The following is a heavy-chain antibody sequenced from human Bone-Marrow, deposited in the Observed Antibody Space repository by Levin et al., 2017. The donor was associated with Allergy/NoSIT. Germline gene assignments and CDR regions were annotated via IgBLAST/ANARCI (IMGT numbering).Heavy chain of an antibody. V-gene: IGHV3-30-3*01. J-gene: IGHJ4*02. CDR1: GFTFSSYA. Sequence: PGGSLRLSCAASGFTFSSYAMHWVRQAPGKGLEWVAVISYDGSNKYYADSVKGRFTISRDNSKNTLYLQMNSLRAEDTAVYYCARDIIASIAVATNTLVGYYFDYWGQGTLVTVSS. D-gene: IGHD6-19*01. CDR2: ISYDGSNK. CDR3: ARDIIASIAVATNTLVGYYFDY.